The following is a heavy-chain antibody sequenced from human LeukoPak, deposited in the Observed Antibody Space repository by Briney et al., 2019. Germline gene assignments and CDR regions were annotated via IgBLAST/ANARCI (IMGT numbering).Heavy chain of an antibody. V-gene: IGHV4-4*07. CDR3: AREGVDLREGYFDY. CDR2: IYTSGST. Sequence: SETLSLTCTVSGGSISSYYWGWIRQPAGKGLEWIGRIYTSGSTNYNPSLKSRVTMSVDTSKNQFSLKLSSVTAADTAVYYCAREGVDLREGYFDYWGQGTLVTVSS. J-gene: IGHJ4*02. CDR1: GGSISSYY. D-gene: IGHD5/OR15-5a*01.